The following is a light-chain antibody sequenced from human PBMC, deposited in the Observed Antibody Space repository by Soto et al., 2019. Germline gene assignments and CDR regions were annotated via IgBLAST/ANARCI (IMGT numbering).Light chain of an antibody. CDR2: DVS. CDR3: QHYNSYSEA. V-gene: IGKV2-24*01. J-gene: IGKJ1*01. CDR1: QSLVHSDGNTY. Sequence: DIVLTQTPLSSPVTLGQPASISCRSSQSLVHSDGNTYLSWFQQRPGQPPRLLIYDVSSLQSGVPSRFSGSGSGTEFTLTISSLQPDDFATYYCQHYNSYSEAFGQGTKVDIK.